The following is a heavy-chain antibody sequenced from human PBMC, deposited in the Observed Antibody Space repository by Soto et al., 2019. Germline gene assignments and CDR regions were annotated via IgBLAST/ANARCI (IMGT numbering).Heavy chain of an antibody. J-gene: IGHJ4*02. V-gene: IGHV4-4*02. CDR2: MSHSGST. Sequence: SETLSLACAVSGDSINNSLCWNWVRQPPAKGLEWIGPMSHSGSTNYNPSLTSRVTIPVDKSKKHFSLKLTSVTAADTAVYYCAARHFWSRPWTDRRLDYWGQGTLVTVSS. CDR3: AARHFWSRPWTDRRLDY. CDR1: GDSINNSLC. D-gene: IGHD3-3*02.